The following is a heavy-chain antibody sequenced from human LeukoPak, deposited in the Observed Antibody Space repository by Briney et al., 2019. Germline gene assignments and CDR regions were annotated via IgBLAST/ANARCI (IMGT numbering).Heavy chain of an antibody. J-gene: IGHJ4*02. CDR3: AKDPDCTSGVCYTFFDY. D-gene: IGHD2-8*01. V-gene: IGHV3-23*01. Sequence: QTGGSLRLSCAASRFTFSSYAMSWVRQAPGKGLEWVSAISGSGGVTYYADSVKGRFTISRNNSNNTLYLQMNSLRAEDTAVYYCAKDPDCTSGVCYTFFDYWGQGTLVTVSS. CDR2: ISGSGGVT. CDR1: RFTFSSYA.